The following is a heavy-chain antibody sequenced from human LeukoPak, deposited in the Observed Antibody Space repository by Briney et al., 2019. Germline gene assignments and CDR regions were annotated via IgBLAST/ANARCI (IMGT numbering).Heavy chain of an antibody. CDR1: GYTLTELS. D-gene: IGHD3-3*01. Sequence: ASVKVSCKVSGYTLTELSMHWVRQAPGKGLELVGGFDPEDGETIYAQKFQGRVTMTEDTSTDTAYMELSSLRSEDTAVYYCATATIFGVVIYAFDIWGQGTMVTVSS. V-gene: IGHV1-24*01. CDR2: FDPEDGET. J-gene: IGHJ3*02. CDR3: ATATIFGVVIYAFDI.